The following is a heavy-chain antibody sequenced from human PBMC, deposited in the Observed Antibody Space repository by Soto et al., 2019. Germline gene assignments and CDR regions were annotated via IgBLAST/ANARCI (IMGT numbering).Heavy chain of an antibody. D-gene: IGHD4-4*01. Sequence: QVQLMESGGGVVQPGKSLRLSYVAYGFTFPNHAMYWIRQAPGKGLEWVALIAYDGRTKYSDAVRGRFAVSRDNSKSTQYLQMNSLRPEDTAVYYCATSTSVTFDSWGQGALVIVSS. CDR1: GFTFPNHA. J-gene: IGHJ4*02. CDR3: ATSTSVTFDS. CDR2: IAYDGRTK. V-gene: IGHV3-30*09.